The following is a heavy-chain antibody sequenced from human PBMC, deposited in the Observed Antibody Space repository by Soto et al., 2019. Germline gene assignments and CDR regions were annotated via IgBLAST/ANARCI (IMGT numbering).Heavy chain of an antibody. D-gene: IGHD3-16*02. CDR1: GFSFNDYA. CDR2: INDDGDST. Sequence: GGSLRLSCAASGFSFNDYAMTWVRQAPGKGLEWVSAINDDGDSTYYADSVKGRFTISRDNSKNTVFLEMNSLRAEDTAAYHCAEVVVMRAGNDALDIWGQGTMVTVSS. J-gene: IGHJ3*02. V-gene: IGHV3-23*01. CDR3: AEVVVMRAGNDALDI.